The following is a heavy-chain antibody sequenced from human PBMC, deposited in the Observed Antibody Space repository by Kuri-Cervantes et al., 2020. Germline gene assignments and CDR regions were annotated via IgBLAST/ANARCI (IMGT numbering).Heavy chain of an antibody. V-gene: IGHV3-30-3*01. CDR1: GFTFSSYC. J-gene: IGHJ4*02. CDR2: ISYDGSNK. Sequence: LSLTCAASGFTFSSYCMSWVRQAPGKGLEWVAVISYDGSNKYYADSVKGRFTISRDNSKNTLYLQMNSLRAEDTAVYYCARDGKGVVALDYWGQGTLVTVSS. CDR3: ARDGKGVVALDY. D-gene: IGHD2-15*01.